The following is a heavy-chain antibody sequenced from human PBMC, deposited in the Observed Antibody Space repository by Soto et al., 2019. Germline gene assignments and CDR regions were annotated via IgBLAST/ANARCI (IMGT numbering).Heavy chain of an antibody. D-gene: IGHD3-3*01. J-gene: IGHJ5*02. Sequence: SHTLSLTCAISGYSVSSNSAALNWIRQSPSRGLEWLGRTYYRSKWYNDYAVSVKSRITINPDTSKNQSSLQLNSVTPEDTAVYYCARVLSGEKTYYDFWSGYHNWFDPWGQGTLVTVSS. CDR1: GYSVSSNSAA. CDR2: TYYRSKWYN. V-gene: IGHV6-1*01. CDR3: ARVLSGEKTYYDFWSGYHNWFDP.